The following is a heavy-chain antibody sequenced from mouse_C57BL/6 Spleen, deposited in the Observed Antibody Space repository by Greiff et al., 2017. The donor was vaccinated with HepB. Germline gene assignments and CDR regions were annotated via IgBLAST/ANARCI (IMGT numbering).Heavy chain of an antibody. V-gene: IGHV3-6*01. CDR2: ISYDGSN. CDR3: AGDGNYPYAMDY. CDR1: GYSITSGYY. J-gene: IGHJ4*01. D-gene: IGHD2-1*01. Sequence: VQLKESGPGLVKPSQSLSLTCSVTGYSITSGYYWNWIRQFPGNKLEWMGYISYDGSNNYNPSLKNRISITRDTSKNQFFLKLNSVTTEDTATYYCAGDGNYPYAMDYWGQGTSVTVSS.